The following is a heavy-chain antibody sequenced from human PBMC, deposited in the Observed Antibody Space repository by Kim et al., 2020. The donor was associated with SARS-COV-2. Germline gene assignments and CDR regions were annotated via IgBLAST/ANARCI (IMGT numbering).Heavy chain of an antibody. CDR1: GCSIISDTHY. D-gene: IGHD3-3*01. CDR2: INHGGST. CDR3: AKVDVEFAN. J-gene: IGHJ4*02. Sequence: SETLSLTCTVSGCSIISDTHYWGWIRQPPGKGLEWIGSINHGGSTYYDPSLKSLVIMLIDTSTNQFLLMLASVTAADAAVYLCAKVDVEFANWGQRT. V-gene: IGHV4-39*06.